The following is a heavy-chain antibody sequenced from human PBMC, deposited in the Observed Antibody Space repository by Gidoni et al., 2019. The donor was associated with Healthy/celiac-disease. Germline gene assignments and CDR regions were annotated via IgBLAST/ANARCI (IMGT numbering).Heavy chain of an antibody. Sequence: QLQLQESGPGLVKPSETLSLTCTVSVGSISSSSYYWGWIRQPPGKGLELIGSIYYSGSTYYNPSLKSRVTISVDTSKNQFSLKLSSVTAADTAVYYCANLLSVAGTVDYWGQGTLVTVSS. V-gene: IGHV4-39*01. D-gene: IGHD6-19*01. CDR3: ANLLSVAGTVDY. CDR1: VGSISSSSYY. J-gene: IGHJ4*02. CDR2: IYYSGST.